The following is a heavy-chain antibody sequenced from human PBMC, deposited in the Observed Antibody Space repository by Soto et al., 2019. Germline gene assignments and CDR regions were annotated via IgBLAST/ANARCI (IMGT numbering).Heavy chain of an antibody. CDR1: GFTFSSYW. V-gene: IGHV3-7*01. CDR3: ARETAAGTDWFDP. J-gene: IGHJ5*02. CDR2: IKEDGSEK. D-gene: IGHD6-13*01. Sequence: GGSLRLSCAASGFTFSSYWMSWVRQAPGKGLEWVANIKEDGSEKNYVDSVKGQFTISRDNAKNSLYLQMNSLGAEDTAVYYCARETAAGTDWFDPWGQGTLVTVSS.